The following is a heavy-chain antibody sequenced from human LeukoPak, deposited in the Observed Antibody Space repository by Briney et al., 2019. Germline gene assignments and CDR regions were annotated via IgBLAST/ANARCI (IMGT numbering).Heavy chain of an antibody. D-gene: IGHD5-18*01. CDR1: GYSISSGYY. CDR2: IYYTGGT. V-gene: IGHV4-38-2*02. CDR3: ARDRTGRNTAQDDY. J-gene: IGHJ4*02. Sequence: SETLSLTCTVSGYSISSGYYWGWIRQPPGRGLEWIGSIYYTGGTLYNPSLKSRVSMSVDTSTNQFSLKLTSVTAADTAVYYCARDRTGRNTAQDDYWGQGTLVTVSS.